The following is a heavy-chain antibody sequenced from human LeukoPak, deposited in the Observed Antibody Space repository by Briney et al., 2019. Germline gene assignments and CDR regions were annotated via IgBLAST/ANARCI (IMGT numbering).Heavy chain of an antibody. D-gene: IGHD1-26*01. CDR2: ISTSGGT. CDR1: GDSMSDY. J-gene: IGHJ5*02. CDR3: ARSNSGSYGWFDP. V-gene: IGHV4-4*07. Sequence: PSETLSLTCTVSGDSMSDYWGWVRQPAGKGLEWIGRISTSGGTDYNPSLKSRITMSVDTSKNQFSLKLRSMTAADTAVYYCARSNSGSYGWFDPWGQGTLVTVSS.